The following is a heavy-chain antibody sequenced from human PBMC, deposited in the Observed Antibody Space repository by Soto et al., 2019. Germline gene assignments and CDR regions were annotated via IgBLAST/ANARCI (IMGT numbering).Heavy chain of an antibody. V-gene: IGHV4-30-2*01. CDR3: ARNISTYFDS. Sequence: LSLTCAVSGGSISSGGYSWSWIRQPPGKGLEWIGYIYHSGSTYYNPSLKSRVTISVDRSKNQFSLKLSSVTAADTDVYYCARNISTYFDSWGQGIPVTVYS. D-gene: IGHD3-9*01. J-gene: IGHJ4*02. CDR2: IYHSGST. CDR1: GGSISSGGYS.